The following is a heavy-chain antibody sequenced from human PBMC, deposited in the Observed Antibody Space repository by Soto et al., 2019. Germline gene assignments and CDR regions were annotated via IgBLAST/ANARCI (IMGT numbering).Heavy chain of an antibody. CDR3: AKKVNSGPGSQYFDY. V-gene: IGHV3-23*01. CDR2: FRTGGDDGTT. Sequence: GGSLRLSCAASGFTFRSYSMSWVRQAPGKGLEWVSGFRTGGDDGTTYYADSVKGRFTISRDNSKNTLFLQMNSLRAEDTAIYYCAKKVNSGPGSQYFDYWGQGALVTVSS. CDR1: GFTFRSYS. D-gene: IGHD3-10*01. J-gene: IGHJ4*02.